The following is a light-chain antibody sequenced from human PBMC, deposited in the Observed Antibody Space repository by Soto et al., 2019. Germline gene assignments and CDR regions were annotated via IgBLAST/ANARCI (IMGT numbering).Light chain of an antibody. CDR1: QSVGSY. CDR3: QQRSNWPT. CDR2: DAS. V-gene: IGKV3-11*01. J-gene: IGKJ2*01. Sequence: EIVLMQSPATLSLSPGERATLSCRARQSVGSYWAWHPPRPGQAPRHLIYDASNRATALPARCSGSGSGTDFTLTISSLEPEDFAVDYGQQRSNWPTFGQGTKLEIK.